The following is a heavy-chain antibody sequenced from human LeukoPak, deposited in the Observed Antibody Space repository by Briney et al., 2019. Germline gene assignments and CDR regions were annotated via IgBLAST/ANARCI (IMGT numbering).Heavy chain of an antibody. D-gene: IGHD7-27*01. CDR1: GYTFTSSY. CDR3: ARTGEPDAYYGMDV. J-gene: IGHJ6*02. Sequence: ASVKVSCKASGYTFTSSYMHWVRQAPGQGLECMAIINPSGGSTSYAQKFQGRVTMTRDTATSTVYMELSSLRSEDTAVYYCARTGEPDAYYGMDVWGQGTTVTVS. CDR2: INPSGGST. V-gene: IGHV1-46*01.